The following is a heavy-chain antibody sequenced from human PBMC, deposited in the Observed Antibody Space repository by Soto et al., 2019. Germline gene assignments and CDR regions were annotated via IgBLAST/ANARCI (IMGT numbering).Heavy chain of an antibody. Sequence: ASVKVSCKASGYTFTSYGISWVQQAPGQGLEWMGWISAYNGNTNYAQKLQGRVTMTTDTSTSTAYMELRSLRSDDTAVYYCARDPSYSSSWYYRAPFDYWGQGTLVTVSS. CDR3: ARDPSYSSSWYYRAPFDY. CDR1: GYTFTSYG. J-gene: IGHJ4*02. D-gene: IGHD6-13*01. CDR2: ISAYNGNT. V-gene: IGHV1-18*01.